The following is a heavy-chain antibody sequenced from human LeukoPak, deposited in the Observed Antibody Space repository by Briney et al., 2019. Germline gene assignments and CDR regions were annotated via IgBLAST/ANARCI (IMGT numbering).Heavy chain of an antibody. CDR2: MNPNSGNT. CDR1: GYTFTSYD. CDR3: ASRRYSGSYYYYGMDV. V-gene: IGHV1-8*03. Sequence: ASVKVSCKASGYTFTSYDINWVRQATGQGLEWMGWMNPNSGNTGYAQKFQGRVTITRNTSISTAYMELSSLRSEDTAVYYCASRRYSGSYYYYGMDVWGQGTTVTVSS. J-gene: IGHJ6*02. D-gene: IGHD1-26*01.